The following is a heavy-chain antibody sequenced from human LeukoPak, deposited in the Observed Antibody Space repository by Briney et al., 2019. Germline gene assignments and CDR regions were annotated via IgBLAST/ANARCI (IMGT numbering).Heavy chain of an antibody. V-gene: IGHV1-8*02. CDR1: GGTFSSYA. Sequence: AASVKVSCKASGGTFSSYAISWVRQAPGQGLEWMGWMNPNSGNTGYAQKFQGRVTMTRNTSISTAYMELSSLRSEDTAVYYCARGHGSFDPWGQGTLVTVSS. CDR3: ARGHGSFDP. D-gene: IGHD6-25*01. J-gene: IGHJ5*02. CDR2: MNPNSGNT.